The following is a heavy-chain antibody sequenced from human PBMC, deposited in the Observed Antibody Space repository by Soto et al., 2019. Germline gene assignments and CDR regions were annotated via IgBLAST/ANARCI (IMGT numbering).Heavy chain of an antibody. D-gene: IGHD6-19*01. CDR2: ISSIGVAT. CDR1: GFTFSIHE. J-gene: IGHJ4*02. CDR3: AREGRVGGIDY. V-gene: IGHV3-48*03. Sequence: VGSLRLSCAASGFTFSIHEMNWVRQAPGKGLEWVSYISSIGVATYYADSVKGRFTISRDNAKNSLYLQMNSLRAEDTAVYYCAREGRVGGIDYWGQGTPVTVSS.